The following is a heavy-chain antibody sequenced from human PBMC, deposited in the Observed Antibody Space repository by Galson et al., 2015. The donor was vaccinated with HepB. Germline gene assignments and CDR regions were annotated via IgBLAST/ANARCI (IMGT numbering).Heavy chain of an antibody. CDR1: GFTFRSYA. Sequence: LRLSCAASGFTFRSYAMHWVRQAPGKGLEWVAVISYDGTNTYHADSVKGRFTISRDNSKNTLYLEMNSLRAEDTAVYHCARDRGGNSDYYYYHALDVWGQGTTVAVSS. D-gene: IGHD1-7*01. CDR2: ISYDGTNT. V-gene: IGHV3-30-3*01. CDR3: ARDRGGNSDYYYYHALDV. J-gene: IGHJ6*02.